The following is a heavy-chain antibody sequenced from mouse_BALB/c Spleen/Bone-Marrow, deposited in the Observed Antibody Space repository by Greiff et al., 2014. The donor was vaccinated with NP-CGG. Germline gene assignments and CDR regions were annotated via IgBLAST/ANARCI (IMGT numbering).Heavy chain of an antibody. CDR2: IAPGSGNT. J-gene: IGHJ4*01. D-gene: IGHD2-4*01. Sequence: DLVKPGASVKLSCKASGYTFTSYWINWIKQRPGQGLEWIGRIAPGSGNTYYNEMFKGKATLTVDTSSSTAYIQLSSLSSEDSPVYFCARSPMITESYAMDYGGQGTSATVSS. CDR1: GYTFTSYW. V-gene: IGHV1S41*01. CDR3: ARSPMITESYAMDY.